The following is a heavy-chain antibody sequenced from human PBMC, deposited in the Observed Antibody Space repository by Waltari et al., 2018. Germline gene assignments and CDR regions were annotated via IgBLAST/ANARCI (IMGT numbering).Heavy chain of an antibody. J-gene: IGHJ4*02. Sequence: QVQLEHAGAEVKTPGASVQVSGKVSGYPLTALSMHCVRQAPGKGLKWMGGYDPEAAEIIYAQSFQCRGTMTEDTSSETAHMELSSLTSEDTAVYYCATDHHRQSGYDIWGQGTLVTFSS. CDR3: ATDHHRQSGYDI. CDR1: GYPLTALS. V-gene: IGHV1-24*01. D-gene: IGHD5-12*01. CDR2: YDPEAAEI.